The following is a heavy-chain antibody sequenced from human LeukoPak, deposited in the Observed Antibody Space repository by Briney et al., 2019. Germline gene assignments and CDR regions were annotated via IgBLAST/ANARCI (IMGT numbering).Heavy chain of an antibody. J-gene: IGHJ6*02. Sequence: SETLSLTCTVSGGSISSGDYYWNWIRQPPGKGLEWIGYIYYSGSTYYNPSLKSRVTISVDTSKNQFSLKLSSVTAADTAVYYCARNSYDYYYYYGMDVWGQGTTVTVSS. CDR1: GGSISSGDYY. V-gene: IGHV4-30-4*01. CDR3: ARNSYDYYYYYGMDV. D-gene: IGHD5-18*01. CDR2: IYYSGST.